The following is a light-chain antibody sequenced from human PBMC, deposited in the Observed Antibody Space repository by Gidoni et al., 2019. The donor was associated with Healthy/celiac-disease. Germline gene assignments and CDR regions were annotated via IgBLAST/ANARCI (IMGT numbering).Light chain of an antibody. J-gene: IGKJ1*01. CDR3: QKYNSYRT. CDR2: DAS. CDR1: QSISSW. V-gene: IGKV1-5*01. Sequence: DIQMTQSPSTLSASVGDRVTITCRASQSISSWLAWYQQKPGKAPTLLIYDASSLESGVPSRFSGSGSGTEFTLTISSLQPDDFATYYCQKYNSYRTFGQGTKVEIK.